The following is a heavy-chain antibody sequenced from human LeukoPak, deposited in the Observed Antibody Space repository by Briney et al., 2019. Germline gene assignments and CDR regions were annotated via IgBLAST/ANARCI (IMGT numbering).Heavy chain of an antibody. CDR2: INHSGST. Sequence: SETLSLACAVYGGSFSGYYWSWIRQPPGKGLEWIGEINHSGSTNYNPSLKSRVTISVDTSKNQFSLKLSSVTAADTAVYYCARAGASAYWGQGTLVTVSS. D-gene: IGHD1-26*01. CDR1: GGSFSGYY. CDR3: ARAGASAY. V-gene: IGHV4-34*01. J-gene: IGHJ4*02.